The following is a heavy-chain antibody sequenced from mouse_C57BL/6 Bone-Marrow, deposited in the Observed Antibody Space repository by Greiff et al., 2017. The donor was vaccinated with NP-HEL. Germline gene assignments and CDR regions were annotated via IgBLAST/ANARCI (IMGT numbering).Heavy chain of an antibody. J-gene: IGHJ2*01. D-gene: IGHD2-10*02. CDR2: IDPENGDT. Sequence: EVQRVESGAELVRPGASVKLSCTASGFNIKDDYMHWVKQRPEQGLEWIGWIDPENGDTEYASKFQGKATITADTSSNTAYLQLSSLTSEDTAVYYCTTQYTFDYWGQGTTLTVSS. CDR3: TTQYTFDY. CDR1: GFNIKDDY. V-gene: IGHV14-4*01.